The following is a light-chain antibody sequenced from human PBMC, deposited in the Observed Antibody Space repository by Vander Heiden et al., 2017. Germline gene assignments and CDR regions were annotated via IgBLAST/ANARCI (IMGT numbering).Light chain of an antibody. CDR1: QSVRSN. CDR2: GAS. J-gene: IGKJ1*01. CDR3: QQYTNWPPWT. Sequence: EIVMTQSPATLSVSPGERATLSCRASQSVRSNLAWYQQKPGQAPRLLIYGASTRATGIPARFSGSGSGTEFILTISSLQSEDFAVYYCQQYTNWPPWTFGQGIKVVVK. V-gene: IGKV3-15*01.